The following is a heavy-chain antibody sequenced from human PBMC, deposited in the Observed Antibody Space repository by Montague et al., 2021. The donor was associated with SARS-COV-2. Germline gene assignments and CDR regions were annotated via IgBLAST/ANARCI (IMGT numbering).Heavy chain of an antibody. CDR3: AGLGSPRITIFGAVTHNWFDP. D-gene: IGHD3-3*01. CDR2: IYYSGST. CDR1: GGSISSSSYY. V-gene: IGHV4-39*01. Sequence: SETLSLTCTVSGGSISSSSYYWGWIRQPPGKGLEWIGSIYYSGSTYYNPSLKSRVTISVDTSKNQFSPKLSSVTATDTAVYYCAGLGSPRITIFGAVTHNWFDPWGQGTLVTVSS. J-gene: IGHJ5*02.